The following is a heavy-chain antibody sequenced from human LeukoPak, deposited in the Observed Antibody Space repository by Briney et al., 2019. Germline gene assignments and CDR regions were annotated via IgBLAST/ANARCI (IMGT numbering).Heavy chain of an antibody. CDR2: IYTSGST. CDR3: ARVSWVRGAPDYYFDY. J-gene: IGHJ4*02. V-gene: IGHV4-59*10. D-gene: IGHD3-10*01. Sequence: SETLSLTCAVHGGSFSGYYWTWIRQPPGEGLEWIGRIYTSGSTTNNPSPKSRVAMSVEKSKNQPSWMLRSGTAADTAVYDCARVSWVRGAPDYYFDYWGQGTPVTVSS. CDR1: GGSFSGYY.